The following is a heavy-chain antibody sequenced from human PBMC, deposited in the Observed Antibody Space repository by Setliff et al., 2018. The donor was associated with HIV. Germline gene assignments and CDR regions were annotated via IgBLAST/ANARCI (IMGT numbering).Heavy chain of an antibody. CDR2: IYHSGSA. Sequence: SETLSLTCAVSGGSISSGGCSWNWIRQPPGKGLEWIGYIYHSGSAFYNPSLKSRITISVDTSKNQFSLRMKSVTAADTAMYYCAREGKTAMVTKYDYWGQGTMVTVSS. CDR1: GGSISSGGCS. CDR3: AREGKTAMVTKYDY. J-gene: IGHJ4*02. D-gene: IGHD5-18*01. V-gene: IGHV4-30-2*05.